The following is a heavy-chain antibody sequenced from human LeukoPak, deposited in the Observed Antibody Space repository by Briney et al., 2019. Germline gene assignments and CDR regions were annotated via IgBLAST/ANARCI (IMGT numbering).Heavy chain of an antibody. V-gene: IGHV4-34*01. D-gene: IGHD3-10*01. Sequence: SETLSLTCAVYGGSFSGYYWSWIRQPPGKGREWIGEINHSGSTNYNPSLKSRVTIPVDTPKNQFSLKLSSVTVADTAVYYCARQYYYGSGSPSGYGMDVWGQGTTVTVSS. CDR1: GGSFSGYY. CDR3: ARQYYYGSGSPSGYGMDV. J-gene: IGHJ6*02. CDR2: INHSGST.